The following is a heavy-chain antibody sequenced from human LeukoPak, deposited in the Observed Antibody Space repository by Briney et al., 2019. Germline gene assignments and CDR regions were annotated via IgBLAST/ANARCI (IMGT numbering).Heavy chain of an antibody. CDR3: ASHRGGFWFDP. V-gene: IGHV4-61*02. J-gene: IGHJ5*02. CDR1: GGSISSGSYY. D-gene: IGHD3-10*01. Sequence: PSETLSLTCTVSGGSISSGSYYWSWIRQPAGKGLEWIGRIYTGGSTNYNPTLKSRVTISVDTSKNQFSLKLSSVTAADTAVYYCASHRGGFWFDPWGQGTLVTVSS. CDR2: IYTGGST.